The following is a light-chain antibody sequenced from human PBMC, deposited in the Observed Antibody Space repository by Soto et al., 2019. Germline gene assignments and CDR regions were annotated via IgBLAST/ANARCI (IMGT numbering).Light chain of an antibody. Sequence: IQLTQSPSFLSASVGDRSTITGRASQGISSYLAWYQQKPGKATKLLIYAASTLQSGVPSRFSGSGSGTEFTLTISSLQPEDFATYYCQQLNSYPLTFGEGTKVDIK. V-gene: IGKV1-9*01. CDR2: AAS. CDR3: QQLNSYPLT. CDR1: QGISSY. J-gene: IGKJ4*01.